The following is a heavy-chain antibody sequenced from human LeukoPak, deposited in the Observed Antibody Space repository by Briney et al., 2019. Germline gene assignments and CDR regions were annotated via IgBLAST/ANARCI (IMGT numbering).Heavy chain of an antibody. CDR2: ISSSSSYI. CDR1: GFTFSSYS. D-gene: IGHD5-24*01. V-gene: IGHV3-21*01. Sequence: GGSLRLSCAASGFTFSSYSMNWVRQAPGKGLEWVSSISSSSSYIYYADSVKGRFTISRDNAKNSLYLQMNSLRAEDTAVYYCARVRTEMATVFDYWGQGTLVTVSS. J-gene: IGHJ4*02. CDR3: ARVRTEMATVFDY.